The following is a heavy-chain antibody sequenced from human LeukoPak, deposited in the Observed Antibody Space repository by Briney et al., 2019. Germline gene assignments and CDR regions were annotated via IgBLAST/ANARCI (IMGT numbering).Heavy chain of an antibody. CDR2: IYYSGST. Sequence: SETLSLTCTVSGGSLSSYYWSWIRQPPGKGLEWIGYIYYSGSTNYNPSLKSRVTISVDTSKNQFSLKLSSVTAADTAVYYCARIVRGVISPDDVFDIWGQGTMVTVSS. CDR1: GGSLSSYY. CDR3: ARIVRGVISPDDVFDI. V-gene: IGHV4-59*01. D-gene: IGHD3-10*01. J-gene: IGHJ3*02.